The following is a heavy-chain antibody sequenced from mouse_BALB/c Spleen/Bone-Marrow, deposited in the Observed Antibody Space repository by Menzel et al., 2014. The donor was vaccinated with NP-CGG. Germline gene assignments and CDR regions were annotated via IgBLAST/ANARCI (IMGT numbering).Heavy chain of an antibody. CDR3: VRGVYLDY. J-gene: IGHJ2*01. CDR1: GFSLTSYD. CDR2: IWTGGGT. Sequence: QVQLQQSGPGLVAPSQSLSITCTVSGFSLTSYDISWIRQPPGKGLEWLGVIWTGGGTNYNSAFMSRLSISKDNSKSQVFLKMNSLQTDDTAIYYCVRGVYLDYWGQGTTLAVSS. V-gene: IGHV2-9-2*01.